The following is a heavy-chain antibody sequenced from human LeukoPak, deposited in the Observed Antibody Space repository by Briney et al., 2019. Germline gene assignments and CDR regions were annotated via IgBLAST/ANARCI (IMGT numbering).Heavy chain of an antibody. Sequence: GGSLRLSCTASGFSFSDYGMNWVRQAPGRGLEWVAFIRYDGSNKFYPDSVKGRFTISRDNSKNTVYLQMNSLRAEDTAVYYCAKDRRGNWNYVGAFDIWGQGTMVTVSS. J-gene: IGHJ3*02. CDR1: GFSFSDYG. D-gene: IGHD1-7*01. CDR3: AKDRRGNWNYVGAFDI. V-gene: IGHV3-30*02. CDR2: IRYDGSNK.